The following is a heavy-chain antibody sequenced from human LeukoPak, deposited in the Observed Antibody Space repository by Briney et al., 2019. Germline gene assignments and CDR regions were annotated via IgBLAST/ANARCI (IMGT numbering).Heavy chain of an antibody. D-gene: IGHD1-26*01. Sequence: GGSLRLSCAASGFTFSSYEMNWVRQAPGKGLEWVSYISSSGSTIYYADSVKGRFTISRDNAKNSLYLQMNSLRAEDTAVYYCARLWSYWGRDYYYMDVWGKGTTVTVSS. CDR1: GFTFSSYE. V-gene: IGHV3-48*03. CDR2: ISSSGSTI. J-gene: IGHJ6*03. CDR3: ARLWSYWGRDYYYMDV.